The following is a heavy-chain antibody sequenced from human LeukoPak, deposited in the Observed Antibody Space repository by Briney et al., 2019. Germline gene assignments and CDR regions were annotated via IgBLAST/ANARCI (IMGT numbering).Heavy chain of an antibody. J-gene: IGHJ4*02. Sequence: SETLSLTCTVSGGSISSRSYFWGWSRQPPGKGLEWIASIYSTGSTYYYNPSLKSRLTISIDTSKNQFSLNLSSVTASDTALYYCARHPHSDFLPDFWGQGTLVTVSS. CDR1: GGSISSRSYF. CDR3: ARHPHSDFLPDF. V-gene: IGHV4-39*01. D-gene: IGHD3-3*01. CDR2: IYSTGSTY.